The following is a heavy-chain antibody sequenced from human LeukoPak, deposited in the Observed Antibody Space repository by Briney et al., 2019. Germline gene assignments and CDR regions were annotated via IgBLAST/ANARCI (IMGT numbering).Heavy chain of an antibody. D-gene: IGHD3-3*01. Sequence: ASVKVSCKASGYTFTGYYMHWVRQVPGQGLEWMGWINPNSGGTNYAQKFQGRVTMTRDTSISTAYMELSRLRSDDTAVYYCAMTYYDFWSGYPIWVFDYWGQGTLVTVSS. CDR2: INPNSGGT. CDR1: GYTFTGYY. CDR3: AMTYYDFWSGYPIWVFDY. V-gene: IGHV1-2*02. J-gene: IGHJ4*02.